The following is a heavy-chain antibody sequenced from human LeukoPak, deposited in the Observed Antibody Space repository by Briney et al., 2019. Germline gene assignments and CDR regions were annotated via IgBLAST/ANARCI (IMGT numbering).Heavy chain of an antibody. D-gene: IGHD3-22*01. CDR1: GGSISNYY. V-gene: IGHV4-34*01. Sequence: SETLSLTCTVSGGSISNYYWSWIRQPPGKGLEWIGEINHSGSTNYNPSLKSRVTISVDTSKNQFSLKLSSVTAADTAVYYCARGVSYYYDSSGYYYDYYYYMDVWGKGTMVTVSS. CDR2: INHSGST. CDR3: ARGVSYYYDSSGYYYDYYYYMDV. J-gene: IGHJ6*03.